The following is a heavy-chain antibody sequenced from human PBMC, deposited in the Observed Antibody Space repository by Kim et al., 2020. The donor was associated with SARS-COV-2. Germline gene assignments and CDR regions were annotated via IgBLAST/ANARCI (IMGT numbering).Heavy chain of an antibody. CDR2: IIPVVGTP. J-gene: IGHJ3*02. Sequence: SVKVSCKTSGGTFGSYAVSWVRQAPGQGLEWMGDIIPVVGTPNYAQMFQDRVTISADESTNTVYMELGSLRSDDTAVYYCVKELPTTMGDAFDIWGQGTMVIVSS. CDR3: VKELPTTMGDAFDI. CDR1: GGTFGSYA. D-gene: IGHD1-1*01. V-gene: IGHV1-69*13.